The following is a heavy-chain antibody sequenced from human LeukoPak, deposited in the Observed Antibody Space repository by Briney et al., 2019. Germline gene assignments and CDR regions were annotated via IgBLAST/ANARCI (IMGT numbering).Heavy chain of an antibody. CDR1: GYTFTSYG. CDR2: ISAYNGNT. CDR3: ARDGIVVVVAATYYYGMDV. Sequence: ASVKVSCKASGYTFTSYGISWVRQAPGQGLEWMGWISAYNGNTNYAQKLQGRVTMTTDTSTSTAHMELRSLRSDDTAVYYCARDGIVVVVAATYYYGMDVWGQGTTVTVSS. D-gene: IGHD2-15*01. J-gene: IGHJ6*02. V-gene: IGHV1-18*01.